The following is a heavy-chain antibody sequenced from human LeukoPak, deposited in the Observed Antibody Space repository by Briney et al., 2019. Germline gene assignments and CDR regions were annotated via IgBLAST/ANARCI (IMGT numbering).Heavy chain of an antibody. J-gene: IGHJ4*02. Sequence: VASVKVSCKTSGYTFTTYAISWVRQAPGQGFEWMGWINTYNGNTNFAQKFQDRVTMTTDTSTSTAYLELRSLRSDDTAVYYCARDAIQGRLTSGYWGQGTLVTVSS. V-gene: IGHV1-18*01. CDR3: ARDAIQGRLTSGY. CDR2: INTYNGNT. CDR1: GYTFTTYA. D-gene: IGHD3-3*01.